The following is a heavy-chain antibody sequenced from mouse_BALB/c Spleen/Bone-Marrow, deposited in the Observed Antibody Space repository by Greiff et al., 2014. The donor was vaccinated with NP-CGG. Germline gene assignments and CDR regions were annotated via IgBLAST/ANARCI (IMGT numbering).Heavy chain of an antibody. Sequence: EVQGVESGGGLVQPGGSRKLSCAASGFTFSTFGMHWVRQAPEKGLEWVAYISSGSTAIFYADTLKGRFTTSRDNPENTLFLQMTSLRSEDTAMYYCARGGNWDDFDVWGAGTTVTVSS. V-gene: IGHV5-17*02. D-gene: IGHD4-1*01. CDR1: GFTFSTFG. CDR2: ISSGSTAI. J-gene: IGHJ1*01. CDR3: ARGGNWDDFDV.